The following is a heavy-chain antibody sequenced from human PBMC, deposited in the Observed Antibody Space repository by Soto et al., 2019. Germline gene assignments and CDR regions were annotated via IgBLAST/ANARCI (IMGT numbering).Heavy chain of an antibody. CDR1: GFTFSGSA. CDR2: IRSKANSYAT. V-gene: IGHV3-73*01. Sequence: EVQLVESGGGLVQPGGSLKLSCAASGFTFSGSAMHWVRQASGKGLEWVGRIRSKANSYATAYAASVKGRFTISRDDSKNTAYLQMNSLKTEDTAVYYCTIISSSHPSFRPWGQGTLVTVSS. CDR3: TIISSSHPSFRP. J-gene: IGHJ5*02. D-gene: IGHD6-13*01.